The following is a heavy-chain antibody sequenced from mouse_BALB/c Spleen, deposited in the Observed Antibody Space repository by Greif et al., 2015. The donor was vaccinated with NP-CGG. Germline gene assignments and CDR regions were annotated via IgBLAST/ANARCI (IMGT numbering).Heavy chain of an antibody. D-gene: IGHD2-3*01. Sequence: VKVVESGPGLVAPSQSLSITCTVSGFSLSRYSVHWVRQPPGKGLEWLGMIWGGGSTDYNSALKSRLGISKDNSKSQVFLKMNSLQTDDTAMYYCARNPRAYDGYYPLAYWGQGTLVTVSA. CDR2: IWGGGST. V-gene: IGHV2-6-4*01. CDR1: GFSLSRYS. J-gene: IGHJ3*01. CDR3: ARNPRAYDGYYPLAY.